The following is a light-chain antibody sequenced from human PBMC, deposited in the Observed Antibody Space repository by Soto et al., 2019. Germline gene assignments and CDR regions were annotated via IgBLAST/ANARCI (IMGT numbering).Light chain of an antibody. Sequence: QSALTQPASVSGSPGQAITISCAGTSSDIGSYDFVSWHQQHPGKAPKLLIYVVSGRPSGVSGVSDRFSGSSSGAERYLIISSLQSEDEADYYCQTWGTGFQVFGGGTKLTVL. V-gene: IGLV2-14*01. CDR3: QTWGTGFQV. CDR1: SSDIGSYDF. J-gene: IGLJ2*01. CDR2: VVS.